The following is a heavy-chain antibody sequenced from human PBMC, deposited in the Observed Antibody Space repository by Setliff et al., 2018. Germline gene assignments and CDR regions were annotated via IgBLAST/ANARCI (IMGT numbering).Heavy chain of an antibody. J-gene: IGHJ4*02. CDR2: IKQDGSTK. CDR3: ARVHSPLGSGWYYFDS. Sequence: PGGSLRLSCVVSGFSFSRHWMSWVRQAPGKGLEWVADIKQDGSTKYYLDSVKGRFTISRDNAKRSLYLQMNGLRADDTGVYYCARVHSPLGSGWYYFDSWGQGTLVTVSS. D-gene: IGHD6-19*01. V-gene: IGHV3-7*03. CDR1: GFSFSRHW.